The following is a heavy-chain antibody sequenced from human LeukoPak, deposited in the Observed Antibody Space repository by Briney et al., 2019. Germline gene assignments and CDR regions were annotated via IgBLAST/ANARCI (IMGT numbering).Heavy chain of an antibody. D-gene: IGHD6-13*01. J-gene: IGHJ1*01. Sequence: SETLSLTCAVYGGPFCGYYWSWIRQPPGKGLEWIGEINHSGSTNYNPSLKSRVTISVDTSKNQFSLKLSSVTAADTAVYYCARETKRYSSSWESAEYFQHWGQGTLVTVSS. CDR1: GGPFCGYY. V-gene: IGHV4-34*01. CDR2: INHSGST. CDR3: ARETKRYSSSWESAEYFQH.